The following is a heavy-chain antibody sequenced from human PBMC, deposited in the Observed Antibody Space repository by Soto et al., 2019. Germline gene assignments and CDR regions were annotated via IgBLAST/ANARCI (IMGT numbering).Heavy chain of an antibody. CDR1: GGSISSYY. CDR2: IYYSGST. J-gene: IGHJ4*02. Sequence: PXXTLSLTFTVSGGSISSYYWGWIPQPPGKGLEWIGYIYYSGSTNYNPSLKSRVTISVDTSKNQFSLKLNSMTAADTAVYYCARDRRHLYDRGRDWGQGTLVTVPQ. V-gene: IGHV4-59*01. D-gene: IGHD3-22*01. CDR3: ARDRRHLYDRGRD.